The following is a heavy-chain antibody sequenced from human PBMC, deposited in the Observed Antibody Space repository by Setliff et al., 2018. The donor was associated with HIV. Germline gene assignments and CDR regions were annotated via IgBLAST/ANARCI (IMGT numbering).Heavy chain of an antibody. CDR3: ARVTITVTGNDAFDI. J-gene: IGHJ3*02. D-gene: IGHD4-4*01. V-gene: IGHV3-43*01. CDR1: GFTFGDYT. CDR2: IRWDGGRT. Sequence: PGESLKISCTASGFTFGDYTMSWVRQAPGKGLEWVSLIRWDGGRTYYADSLKARFTISRDNTKNSLYLQMNSLTTEDTAFYYCARVTITVTGNDAFDIWGQGTMVTVSS.